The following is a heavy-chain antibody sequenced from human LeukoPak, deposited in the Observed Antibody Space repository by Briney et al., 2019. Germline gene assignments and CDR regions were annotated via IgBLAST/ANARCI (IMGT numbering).Heavy chain of an antibody. CDR1: GGSITNNADY. Sequence: PSETLSLTCTVSGGSITNNADYWGWIRQPAGKGLEWIGSVHYSGSTFYNASLKSQFTISVDTSKNQFSLKINSVTAADTAVYYCARDTTRDNWFDPWGQGTLVTVSS. CDR2: VHYSGST. D-gene: IGHD1-26*01. V-gene: IGHV4-39*02. J-gene: IGHJ5*02. CDR3: ARDTTRDNWFDP.